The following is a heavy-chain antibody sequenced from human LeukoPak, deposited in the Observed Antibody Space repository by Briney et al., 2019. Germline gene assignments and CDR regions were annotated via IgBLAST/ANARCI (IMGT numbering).Heavy chain of an antibody. V-gene: IGHV4-61*02. CDR1: GGSISSGSDY. CDR2: IYTSGST. D-gene: IGHD6-19*01. CDR3: AGAQAESGWYRY. J-gene: IGHJ4*02. Sequence: PSETLSLTCTVSGGSISSGSDYWSWVRQPAGKGREWIGRIYTSGSTNYNPSLKSRVTISVDTSKNQFSLKLSSVTAADTAVYYCAGAQAESGWYRYWGQGTLVTVSS.